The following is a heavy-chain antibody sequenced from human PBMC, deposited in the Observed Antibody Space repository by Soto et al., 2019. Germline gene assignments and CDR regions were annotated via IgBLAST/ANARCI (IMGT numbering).Heavy chain of an antibody. D-gene: IGHD6-19*01. CDR3: AKGALAYSSGWYLGYYYYGMDV. CDR1: GFTFSSYA. J-gene: IGHJ6*02. Sequence: GGSLRLSCAASGFTFSSYAMSWVRQAPGKGLEWVSAISGSGGSTYYADSVKGRSTISRDNSKNTLYLQMNSLRAEDTAVYYCAKGALAYSSGWYLGYYYYGMDVWGQGTTVTVSS. V-gene: IGHV3-23*01. CDR2: ISGSGGST.